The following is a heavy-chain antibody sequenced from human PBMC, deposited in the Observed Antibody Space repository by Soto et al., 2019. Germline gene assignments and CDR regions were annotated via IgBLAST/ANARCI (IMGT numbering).Heavy chain of an antibody. CDR2: IYYSGST. V-gene: IGHV4-39*01. Sequence: PSETLSLTCTVSGGSISSSSYYWGWIRQPPGKGLEWIGSIYYSGSTYYNPSLKSRVTISVDTSKNQFSLKLSSVTAADTAVYYCARHSPEGSGWFAYYYYGMDVWGQGTTVT. J-gene: IGHJ6*02. CDR1: GGSISSSSYY. D-gene: IGHD3-10*01. CDR3: ARHSPEGSGWFAYYYYGMDV.